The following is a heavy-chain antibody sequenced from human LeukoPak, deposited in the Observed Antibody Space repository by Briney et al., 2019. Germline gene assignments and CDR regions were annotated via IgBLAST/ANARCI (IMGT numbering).Heavy chain of an antibody. CDR1: GFTFSSYS. CDR3: ARDRGSTEAYYYGMDV. Sequence: GGSLRLSCAASGFTFSSYSMSWVRHAPGQGLEWVSSISSISSYIYYADSGKGRFTISRDNAKNSLYLQMNSLRADDTAVYYCARDRGSTEAYYYGMDVWGQGTTVTVSS. J-gene: IGHJ6*02. V-gene: IGHV3-21*01. D-gene: IGHD4-17*01. CDR2: ISSISSYI.